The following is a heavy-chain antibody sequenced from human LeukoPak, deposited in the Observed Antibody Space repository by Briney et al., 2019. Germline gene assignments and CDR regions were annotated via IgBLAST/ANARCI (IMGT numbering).Heavy chain of an antibody. CDR2: ISAYNGNT. CDR3: ARDKFGIAVAGTSGIDY. V-gene: IGHV1-18*01. J-gene: IGHJ4*02. CDR1: GYTFTSYG. D-gene: IGHD6-19*01. Sequence: ASVKVSCKASGYTFTSYGISWVRQAPGRGLEWMGWISAYNGNTNYAQKLQGRVTMTTDTSTSTAYMELRSLRSDDTAVYYCARDKFGIAVAGTSGIDYWGQGTLVTVSS.